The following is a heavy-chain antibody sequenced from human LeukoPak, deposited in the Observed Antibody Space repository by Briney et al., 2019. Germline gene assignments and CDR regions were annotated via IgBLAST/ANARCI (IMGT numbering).Heavy chain of an antibody. CDR3: ARGNVVPALISFDY. J-gene: IGHJ4*02. CDR2: IYTSGNT. D-gene: IGHD2-2*01. V-gene: IGHV4-4*07. CDR1: GGSISGYY. Sequence: SETLSLTCTFSGGSISGYYWSWIRQPAGKGLEWIGRIYTSGNTNYNPSLKSRVTISVDTSKNQFSLKLSSVTAADTAVYYCARGNVVPALISFDYWGQGTLVTVSS.